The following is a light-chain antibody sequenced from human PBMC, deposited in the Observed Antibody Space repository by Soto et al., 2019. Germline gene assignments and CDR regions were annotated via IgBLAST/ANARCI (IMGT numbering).Light chain of an antibody. Sequence: QSVLTQPPSVSGAPGQRVTISCTGSSSNIGAGYDVHWYQQLPGTAPKLLIYGNSNRPSGVPDRFSGSKSGTSASLAITGLQAEDVADYYCQSYDSSLIWVFGGGTKLTVL. CDR3: QSYDSSLIWV. CDR1: SSNIGAGYD. V-gene: IGLV1-40*01. J-gene: IGLJ3*02. CDR2: GNS.